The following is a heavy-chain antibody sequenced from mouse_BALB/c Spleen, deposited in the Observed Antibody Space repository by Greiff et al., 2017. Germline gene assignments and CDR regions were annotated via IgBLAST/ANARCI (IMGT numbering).Heavy chain of an antibody. CDR1: GYSITSGYY. D-gene: IGHD2-3*01. Sequence: VQLQQSGPGLVKPSQSLSLTYSVTGYSITSGYYWNWIRQFPGNKLEWMGYISYDGSNNYNPSLKNRISITRDTSKNQFFLKLNSVTTEDTATYYCARIYDGYYGYFDVWGAGTTVTVSS. V-gene: IGHV3-6*02. CDR3: ARIYDGYYGYFDV. CDR2: ISYDGSN. J-gene: IGHJ1*01.